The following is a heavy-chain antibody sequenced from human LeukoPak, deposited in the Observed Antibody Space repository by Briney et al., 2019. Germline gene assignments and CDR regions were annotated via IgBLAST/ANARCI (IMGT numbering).Heavy chain of an antibody. V-gene: IGHV4-4*07. D-gene: IGHD2-2*01. J-gene: IGHJ5*02. CDR3: ASTMPRRFDP. CDR1: GASISSYY. CDR2: LYTSGGT. Sequence: SETLSLTCTVSGASISSYYWSWIRQPAGKGLEWIGRLYTSGGTDYNPSLKSRVTISVDTSKNQFSLKLSSVTAADTAVYYCASTMPRRFDPWGQGTLVTASS.